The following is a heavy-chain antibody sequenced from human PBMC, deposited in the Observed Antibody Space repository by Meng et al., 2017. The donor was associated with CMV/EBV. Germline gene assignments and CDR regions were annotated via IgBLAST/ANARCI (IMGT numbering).Heavy chain of an antibody. CDR2: IYWNDDK. CDR1: GLSLSTSGVG. Sequence: TCTFSGLSLSTSGVGVGWIRKTTGKDLEWLAIIYWNDDKSYSPSMKSRLTITKDTSKNQVVLTMTNMDPVDTATYYCAHSIFSWFDPWGQGTLVTVSS. CDR3: AHSIFSWFDP. D-gene: IGHD2-21*01. V-gene: IGHV2-5*01. J-gene: IGHJ5*02.